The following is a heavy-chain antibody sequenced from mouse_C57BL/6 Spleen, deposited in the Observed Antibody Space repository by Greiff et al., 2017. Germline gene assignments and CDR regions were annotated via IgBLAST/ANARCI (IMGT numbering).Heavy chain of an antibody. D-gene: IGHD3-3*01. CDR3: ARGGRAWFAY. CDR1: GYAFSSYW. CDR2: IYPGDGDT. V-gene: IGHV1-80*01. J-gene: IGHJ3*01. Sequence: VQLQQSGAELVKPGASVKISCKASGYAFSSYWMNWVKQRPGKGLEWIGRIYPGDGDTKYNGKFKGKATVTADKSSSTAYMQLSSLASEDAAVYVGARGGRAWFAYWGQGTLVTVSA.